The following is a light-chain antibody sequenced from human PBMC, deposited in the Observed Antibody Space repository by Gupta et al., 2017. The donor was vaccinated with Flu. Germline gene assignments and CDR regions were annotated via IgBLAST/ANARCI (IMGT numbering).Light chain of an antibody. Sequence: DILLTQSPLSLSVTPGEPASISCTSTHSLIYKNGNNHLDWYLQRPGQSPPLLICLNSRRASGVPDRFRGSGSGTGFTLMISRVEAEDVGTYYCMQSLETPITFGQGTRLEI. CDR2: LNS. CDR1: HSLIYKNGNNH. CDR3: MQSLETPIT. V-gene: IGKV2-28*01. J-gene: IGKJ5*01.